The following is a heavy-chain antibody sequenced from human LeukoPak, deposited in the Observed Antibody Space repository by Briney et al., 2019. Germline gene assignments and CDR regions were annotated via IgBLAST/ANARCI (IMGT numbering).Heavy chain of an antibody. J-gene: IGHJ2*01. V-gene: IGHV1-24*01. CDR1: GYTRTELS. CDR2: FDPEDGET. Sequence: GASVKVSCKVSGYTRTELSMHWVRQAPGKGLEWMGGFDPEDGETIYAQKFQGRVTMTEDTSTDTAYMELSSLRSEDTAMYYCATVVSGSGDWYFDLRGRGTLVTVSS. D-gene: IGHD5-12*01. CDR3: ATVVSGSGDWYFDL.